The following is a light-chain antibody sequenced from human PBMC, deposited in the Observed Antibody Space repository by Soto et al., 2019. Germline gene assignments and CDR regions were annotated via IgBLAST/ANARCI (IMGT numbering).Light chain of an antibody. Sequence: DIQMTQSPSSLSASVGDRVTITCRASQSISSYLNWYQQKPGKAPKLPIYAASTLQRGVPSRFSGSGFGTEFTLTISSLQPEDFATYYCQQSYSTPFTFGPGTKVDIK. CDR3: QQSYSTPFT. V-gene: IGKV1-39*01. CDR2: AAS. CDR1: QSISSY. J-gene: IGKJ3*01.